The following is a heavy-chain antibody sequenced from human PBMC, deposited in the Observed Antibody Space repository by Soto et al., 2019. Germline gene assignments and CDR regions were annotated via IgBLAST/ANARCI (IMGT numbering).Heavy chain of an antibody. D-gene: IGHD5-18*01. V-gene: IGHV3-23*01. J-gene: IGHJ4*02. CDR2: ISGSGGST. Sequence: PGGSLRLSCAASGFTFSSYAMSWVRQAPGKGLEWVSAISGSGGSTYYADSVKGRFTISRDNSKNTLYLQMNSLRAEDTAVYYCAKGRGYTYGQTPYLDYWGQGTLVTVSS. CDR3: AKGRGYTYGQTPYLDY. CDR1: GFTFSSYA.